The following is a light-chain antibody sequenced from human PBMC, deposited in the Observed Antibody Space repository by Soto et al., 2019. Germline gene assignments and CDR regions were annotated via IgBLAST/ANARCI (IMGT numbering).Light chain of an antibody. J-gene: IGLJ3*02. Sequence: QTVVTQEPSFSVSPGRTVTLTCGLSSGSVSTSYYPSWYQQTPGQAPRTLIYSTNTRSSGVPDRFSGSILGNKAALTITGAQADDESDYYCALYMGSGSKVFGGGTKLTVL. V-gene: IGLV8-61*01. CDR1: SGSVSTSYY. CDR2: STN. CDR3: ALYMGSGSKV.